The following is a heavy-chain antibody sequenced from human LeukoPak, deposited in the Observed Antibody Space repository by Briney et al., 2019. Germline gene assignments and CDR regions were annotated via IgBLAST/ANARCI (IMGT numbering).Heavy chain of an antibody. CDR2: INPGGGST. D-gene: IGHD2-15*01. Sequence: ASLQVSCKASGYTFTSHYLHWVRQAPGQGLEWMGIINPGGGSTRYAQKFQGRVTITRDTSTSTVYMELSRLRSEDTAVYYCARARENDSLSYWGQGTLVTVSS. CDR3: ARARENDSLSY. CDR1: GYTFTSHY. J-gene: IGHJ4*02. V-gene: IGHV1-46*01.